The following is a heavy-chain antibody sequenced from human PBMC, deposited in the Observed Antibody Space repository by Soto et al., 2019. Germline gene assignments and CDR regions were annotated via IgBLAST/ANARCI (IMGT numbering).Heavy chain of an antibody. Sequence: PGGSLRLSCAASGFTFSSYGMHWVRQAPGKGLEWVAVIWYDGSNKYYADSVKGRFTISRDNSKNTLYLQMNSLRADDTAVYYCARDNHYGAFDIWGQGTMVTVSS. D-gene: IGHD4-17*01. CDR1: GFTFSSYG. V-gene: IGHV3-33*01. CDR2: IWYDGSNK. CDR3: ARDNHYGAFDI. J-gene: IGHJ3*02.